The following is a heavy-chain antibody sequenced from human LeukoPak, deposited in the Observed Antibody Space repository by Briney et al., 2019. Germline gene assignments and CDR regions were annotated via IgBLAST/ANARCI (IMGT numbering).Heavy chain of an antibody. CDR3: ARQAEYCSSTSCLNWFDP. Sequence: PGESLQISCKGSGYSFTSYWIGWVRQLPGKGLEWMGIIYPGDSDTRYSPSFQGQVTISADKSISTAYLQWSSLKASDTAMYYCARQAEYCSSTSCLNWFDPWGQGTLVTVSS. D-gene: IGHD2-2*01. V-gene: IGHV5-51*01. CDR1: GYSFTSYW. J-gene: IGHJ5*02. CDR2: IYPGDSDT.